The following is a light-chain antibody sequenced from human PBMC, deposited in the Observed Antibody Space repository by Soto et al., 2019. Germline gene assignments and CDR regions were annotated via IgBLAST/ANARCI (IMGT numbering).Light chain of an antibody. J-gene: IGLJ2*01. CDR2: EVT. CDR3: TSYAGNNVV. CDR1: SSDVGDYNY. V-gene: IGLV2-8*01. Sequence: QSVLTQPPSASGSPGQSVTISCTATSSDVGDYNYVSWYQQHPGKAPKLMIYEVTKRPSGVPDRFSGSKSANTASLTVSGLQAEDDADYYCTSYAGNNVVFGGGTKVNVL.